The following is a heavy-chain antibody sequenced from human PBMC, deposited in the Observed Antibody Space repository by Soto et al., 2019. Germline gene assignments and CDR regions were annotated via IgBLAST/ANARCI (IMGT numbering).Heavy chain of an antibody. CDR3: ARDLFYGSYYYYYGMDV. CDR2: IWYDGSNK. V-gene: IGHV3-33*01. Sequence: GGSLRLSCAASGFTFSSYGMHWVRQAPGKGLEWVAVIWYDGSNKHYADSVKGRFTISRDNSKNTLYLQMNSLRAEDTAVYYCARDLFYGSYYYYYGMDVWGQGTTVTVSS. CDR1: GFTFSSYG. J-gene: IGHJ6*02. D-gene: IGHD3-10*01.